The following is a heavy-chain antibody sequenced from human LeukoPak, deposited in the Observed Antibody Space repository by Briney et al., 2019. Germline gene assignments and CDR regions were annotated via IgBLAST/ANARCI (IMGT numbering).Heavy chain of an antibody. J-gene: IGHJ5*02. Sequence: GGSLRLSCAASGFTFSGSAMHWVRQASGKGLEWVGRIRSKANSYATAYAASVKGRFTISRDDSKNTAYLQMNSLKTEDTAVYYCTREASGYSSSWSYRNWFDPWGQGTLVTVSS. CDR2: IRSKANSYAT. D-gene: IGHD6-13*01. V-gene: IGHV3-73*01. CDR3: TREASGYSSSWSYRNWFDP. CDR1: GFTFSGSA.